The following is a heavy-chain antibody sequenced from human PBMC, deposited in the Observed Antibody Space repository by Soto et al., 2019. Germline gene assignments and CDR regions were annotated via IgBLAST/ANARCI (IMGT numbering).Heavy chain of an antibody. D-gene: IGHD4-17*01. CDR1: GGSIPSSSYY. CDR2: IYYSGRS. V-gene: IGHV4-39*01. J-gene: IGHJ4*02. CDR3: ARQRTTVVTQAYFDH. Sequence: PSETLSLTCTVSGGSIPSSSYYWGWIRQPPGKGLEWIGGIYYSGRSYYNPSLKSRVTMSVDTSKNQFSLTLNSVTAADAAVYYCARQRTTVVTQAYFDHWGQGTLVTVSS.